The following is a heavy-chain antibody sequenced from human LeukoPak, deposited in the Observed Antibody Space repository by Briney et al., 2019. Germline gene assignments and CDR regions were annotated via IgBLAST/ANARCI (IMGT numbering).Heavy chain of an antibody. D-gene: IGHD6-13*01. CDR2: IKQDGSEK. V-gene: IGHV3-7*01. CDR3: ARACSMTTCNSDY. CDR1: GFTFSSYW. Sequence: PGGSLRLSCAASGFTFSSYWMGWVRQAPGKGLEWVANIKQDGSEKLYVDSVKGRFTISRDNAKNSLFLQMNSLRAEDTAVYYCARACSMTTCNSDYLGQGTLVTVSS. J-gene: IGHJ4*02.